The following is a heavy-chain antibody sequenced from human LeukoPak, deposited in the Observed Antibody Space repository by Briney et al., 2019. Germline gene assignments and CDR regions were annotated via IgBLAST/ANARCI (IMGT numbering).Heavy chain of an antibody. CDR1: GVSMNYYF. Sequence: SQTLSLTCTVSGVSMNYYFWNWIRQPAGEGLQWIGRIHSSGTTNYNPSLKSRVTISVDTSKNQFSLKLSSVTAADTAVYYCARGSWQLAEEVYWGQGTLVTVSS. J-gene: IGHJ4*02. CDR3: ARGSWQLAEEVY. CDR2: IHSSGTT. V-gene: IGHV4-4*07. D-gene: IGHD6-6*01.